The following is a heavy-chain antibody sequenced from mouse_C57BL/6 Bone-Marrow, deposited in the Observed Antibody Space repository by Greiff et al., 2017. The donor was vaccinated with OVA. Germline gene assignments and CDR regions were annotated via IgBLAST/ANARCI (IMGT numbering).Heavy chain of an antibody. CDR2: ISNGGGST. J-gene: IGHJ4*01. Sequence: DVKLVESGGGLVQPGGSLKLSCAASGFTFSDYYMYWVRQTPEKRLEWVAYISNGGGSTYYPDTVKGRFTISRDNAKNTLYLQMSRLKSEDTAMYYCASRFFTTVVAPYAMDYWGQGTSVTVSS. CDR3: ASRFFTTVVAPYAMDY. CDR1: GFTFSDYY. V-gene: IGHV5-12*01. D-gene: IGHD1-1*01.